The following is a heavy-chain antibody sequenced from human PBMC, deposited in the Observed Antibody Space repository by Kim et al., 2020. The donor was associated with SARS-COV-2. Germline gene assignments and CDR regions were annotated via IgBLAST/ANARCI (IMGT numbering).Heavy chain of an antibody. Sequence: ASVKVSCKASGYTFTSYYMHWVRQAPGQGLEWMGIINPSGGSTSYAQKFQGRVTMTRDTSTSTVYMELSSLRSEDTAVYYCARDYGGKSAFWYFDLWGRGTLVTVSS. J-gene: IGHJ2*01. V-gene: IGHV1-46*01. CDR1: GYTFTSYY. D-gene: IGHD4-17*01. CDR3: ARDYGGKSAFWYFDL. CDR2: INPSGGST.